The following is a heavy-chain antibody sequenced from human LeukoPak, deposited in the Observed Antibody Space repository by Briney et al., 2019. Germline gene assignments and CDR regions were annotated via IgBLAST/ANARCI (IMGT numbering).Heavy chain of an antibody. CDR2: IYYSGST. J-gene: IGHJ5*02. CDR3: ARQTVVVAAAGMYNWFDP. D-gene: IGHD2-2*01. Sequence: SETLSLTCTVSVCSISRSSYYWGWIRQPPGKGLEWIGSIYYSGSTYYNPSLKSRVTISVDTSKNQFSLKLSSVTAADTAVYYCARQTVVVAAAGMYNWFDPWGQGTLVTVSS. V-gene: IGHV4-39*01. CDR1: VCSISRSSYY.